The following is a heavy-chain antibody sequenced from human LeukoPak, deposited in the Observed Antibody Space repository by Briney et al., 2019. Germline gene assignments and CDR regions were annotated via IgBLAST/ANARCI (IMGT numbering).Heavy chain of an antibody. V-gene: IGHV4-39*01. CDR2: IYYSGST. CDR3: AREGYCSGGSCYSWAYFDY. CDR1: GGSISSSSYY. J-gene: IGHJ4*02. Sequence: SETLSLTCTVSGGSISSSSYYWGWIRQPPGKGLEWTGSIYYSGSTYYNPSLKSRVTISVDTSKNQFSLKLSSVTAADTAVYYCAREGYCSGGSCYSWAYFDYWGQGTLVTVSS. D-gene: IGHD2-15*01.